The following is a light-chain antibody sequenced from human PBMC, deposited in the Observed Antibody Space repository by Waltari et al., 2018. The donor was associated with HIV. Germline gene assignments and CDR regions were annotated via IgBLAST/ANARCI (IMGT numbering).Light chain of an antibody. Sequence: IQLTQSPSTLSASVGARVTISCRASQTISRWLAWYQQKPGQDPNFLIYQASDLERGVPSRFCGSRSETEFTHTISRLQPDDFATYCCQQYNTDPWTFGQGTKVEIK. CDR3: QQYNTDPWT. V-gene: IGKV1-5*03. CDR2: QAS. CDR1: QTISRW. J-gene: IGKJ1*01.